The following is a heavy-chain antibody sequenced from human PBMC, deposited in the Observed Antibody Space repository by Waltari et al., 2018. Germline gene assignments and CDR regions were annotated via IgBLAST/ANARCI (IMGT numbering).Heavy chain of an antibody. Sequence: QVQLQESGPGLVKPSETLSLTCAVSGYSISSGYYWGWIRQPPGKGLEWIGSIYHSGSTYYNPSLKSRVTISVDTSKNQFSLKLSSVTAADTAVYYCARGRDSSGSLPFDYWGQGTLVTVSS. CDR3: ARGRDSSGSLPFDY. V-gene: IGHV4-38-2*01. CDR2: IYHSGST. CDR1: GYSISSGYY. D-gene: IGHD3-22*01. J-gene: IGHJ4*02.